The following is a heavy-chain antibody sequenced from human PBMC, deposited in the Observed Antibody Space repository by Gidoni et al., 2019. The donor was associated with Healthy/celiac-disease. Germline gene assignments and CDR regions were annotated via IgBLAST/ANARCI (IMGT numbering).Heavy chain of an antibody. J-gene: IGHJ6*02. CDR3: ASSPWAAGPDDYYYGMDV. CDR2: IKQDGSEK. CDR1: GFTFSIYW. D-gene: IGHD6-13*01. Sequence: EVQLVESGGGLVQPGGSLRLSCAASGFTFSIYWLSWVRQAPGKGLEWVANIKQDGSEKYYVDSVKGRFTISRDNAKNSLYLQMNSLRAEDTAVYYCASSPWAAGPDDYYYGMDVWGQGTTVTVSS. V-gene: IGHV3-7*03.